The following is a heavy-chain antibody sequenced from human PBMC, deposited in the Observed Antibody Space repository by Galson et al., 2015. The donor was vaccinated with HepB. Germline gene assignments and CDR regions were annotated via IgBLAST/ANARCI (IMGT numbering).Heavy chain of an antibody. CDR3: VRVAGYCSGGMCYPQGGFNWFDP. Sequence: SLRLSCAASGFSFNMHAMHWVRQAPGKGLEFVSAITGNGGNTYYTDSVKGRFTISRDNSKSTLYLQMSSLRPEDTAVYYCVRVAGYCSGGMCYPQGGFNWFDPWGQGTLVTVST. CDR1: GFSFNMHA. J-gene: IGHJ5*02. V-gene: IGHV3-64D*06. CDR2: ITGNGGNT. D-gene: IGHD2-15*01.